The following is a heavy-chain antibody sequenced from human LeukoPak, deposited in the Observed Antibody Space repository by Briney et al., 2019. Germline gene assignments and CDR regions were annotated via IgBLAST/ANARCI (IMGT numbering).Heavy chain of an antibody. J-gene: IGHJ4*02. CDR3: ARDPLRSYYFDY. Sequence: PGGSLRLSCAVSGFTFRNAGMNWVRQAPGKGLEWVAIIWYDGSNKYYADSVKGRFTISRDNSKNTLYLQMNSLRAEDTAVYYCARDPLRSYYFDYWGQGTLVTVSS. CDR2: IWYDGSNK. CDR1: GFTFRNAG. V-gene: IGHV3-33*01.